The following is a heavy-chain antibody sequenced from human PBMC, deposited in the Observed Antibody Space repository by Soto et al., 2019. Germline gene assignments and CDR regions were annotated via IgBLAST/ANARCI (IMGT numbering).Heavy chain of an antibody. J-gene: IGHJ4*02. Sequence: QVQLQESGPGLVKPSETLSLTCTVSGGSLSSYYWNWIRQPPGKGLEWIGYIYSSGSTNYTPSHRGGITISVDASQNQFSVQMSSVTAADTALYYCARGIAAAGELDYWGQGTLVTVSS. D-gene: IGHD6-13*01. CDR3: ARGIAAAGELDY. CDR2: IYSSGST. V-gene: IGHV4-59*01. CDR1: GGSLSSYY.